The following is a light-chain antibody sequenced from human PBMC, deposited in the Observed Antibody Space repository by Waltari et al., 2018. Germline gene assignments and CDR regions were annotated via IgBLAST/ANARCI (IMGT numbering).Light chain of an antibody. V-gene: IGLV2-23*03. CDR3: CSYAGRNAFV. CDR1: SSDIGTYKH. J-gene: IGLJ2*01. CDR2: EGS. Sequence: QSALIQPASVSESPRQSIPISCTGTSSDIGTYKHVSWYQQYPGQGPKVSIYEGSKRPSWVSDRFSGAKSGNTASLTISGLQAEDEADYYCCSYAGRNAFVFGGGTKLSVL.